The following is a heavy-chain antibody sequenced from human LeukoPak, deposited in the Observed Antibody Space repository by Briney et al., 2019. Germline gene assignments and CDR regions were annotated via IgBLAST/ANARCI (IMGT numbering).Heavy chain of an antibody. CDR1: GYTFTGYD. Sequence: GASVKVSCKASGYTFTGYDIHWVRQAPGQGLEWMGWISPNSGATNYAQSFQGRVTMTRDTSTNTAHMELSRLRSDDTAVYYCARGDCSVSGCHGGNWFDPWGQGTPVTASS. CDR2: ISPNSGAT. J-gene: IGHJ5*02. V-gene: IGHV1-2*02. D-gene: IGHD2-15*01. CDR3: ARGDCSVSGCHGGNWFDP.